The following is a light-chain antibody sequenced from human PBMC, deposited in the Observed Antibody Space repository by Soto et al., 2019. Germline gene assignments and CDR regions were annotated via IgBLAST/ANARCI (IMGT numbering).Light chain of an antibody. V-gene: IGKV1-5*01. Sequence: DIQMTQSPSTLSASVGDRVTITCRASQSISSWLAWYQQKPGKAPKLLIYDASSLEIGVPSRFSGSGSGTEFTLTISSLQSDDFATYYCQQYNSYPWTFGQGTKVEIK. CDR3: QQYNSYPWT. CDR1: QSISSW. CDR2: DAS. J-gene: IGKJ1*01.